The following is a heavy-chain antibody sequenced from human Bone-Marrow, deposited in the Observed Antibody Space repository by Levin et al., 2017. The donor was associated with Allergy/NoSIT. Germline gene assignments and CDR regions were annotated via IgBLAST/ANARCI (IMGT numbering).Heavy chain of an antibody. CDR1: GFTFSSYS. CDR2: ISSSSSYI. J-gene: IGHJ3*02. D-gene: IGHD4-17*01. V-gene: IGHV3-21*01. CDR3: LLWPNTVTPKNDAFDI. Sequence: GDSLKISCAASGFTFSSYSMNWVRQAPGKGLEWVSSISSSSSYIYYADSVKGRFTISRDNAKNSLYLQMNSLRAEDTAVYYCLLWPNTVTPKNDAFDIWGQGTMVTVSS.